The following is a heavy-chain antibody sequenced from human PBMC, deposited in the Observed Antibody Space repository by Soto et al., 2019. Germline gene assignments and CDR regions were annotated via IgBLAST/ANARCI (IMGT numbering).Heavy chain of an antibody. J-gene: IGHJ4*02. V-gene: IGHV3-23*01. CDR3: AKGAGYSSSWYYGY. D-gene: IGHD6-13*01. CDR2: ISGSGGST. Sequence: GGSLRLSCAASGFTFSSYAMSWVRQAPGKGLEWVSFISGSGGSTYYADSVKGRFTISRDNSKNTLYLQMNSLRAEDTAVYYCAKGAGYSSSWYYGYWGQGTLVTVSS. CDR1: GFTFSSYA.